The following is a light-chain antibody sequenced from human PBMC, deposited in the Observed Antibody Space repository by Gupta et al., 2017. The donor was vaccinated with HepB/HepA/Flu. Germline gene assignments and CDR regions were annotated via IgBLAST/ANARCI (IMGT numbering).Light chain of an antibody. Sequence: DTQMTQSPSSLSASVGDRVTFACRASQGIGKYFAWYQQKPGKAPKLLIWDVYTLQTGVPSRFSGNRSGTDYTLTIASLQPEDFATYYCRQSNILPLTFGQGTRLDIK. CDR2: DVY. J-gene: IGKJ5*01. CDR1: QGIGKY. V-gene: IGKV1D-12*01. CDR3: RQSNILPLT.